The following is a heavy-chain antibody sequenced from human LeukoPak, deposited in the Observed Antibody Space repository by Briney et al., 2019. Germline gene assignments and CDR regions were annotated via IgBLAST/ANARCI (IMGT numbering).Heavy chain of an antibody. CDR1: GGTFSSYT. CDR2: IIPILGIA. J-gene: IGHJ5*02. Sequence: KPGASVKVSCKASGGTFSSYTISWVRQAPGQGLEWMGRIIPILGIANYAQKFQGRVTITADKSTSTAYMELSSLRSEDTAVYYCARVRYQLQPVESSINWFDPWGQGTLVTVSS. CDR3: ARVRYQLQPVESSINWFDP. D-gene: IGHD2-2*01. V-gene: IGHV1-69*02.